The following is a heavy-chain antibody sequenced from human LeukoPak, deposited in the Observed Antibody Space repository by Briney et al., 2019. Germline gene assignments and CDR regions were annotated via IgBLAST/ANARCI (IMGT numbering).Heavy chain of an antibody. CDR2: IYYSGGT. J-gene: IGHJ4*02. CDR1: GGSISSYY. V-gene: IGHV4-59*08. D-gene: IGHD1-26*01. Sequence: SETLPLTCTVSGGSISSYYWSWIRQPPGKGLEWIGYIYYSGGTNYNPSLKSRVTISVDTSKNQFSLKLSSVTAADTAVYYCARLGFSNSGSYLAPSEYWGQGTLVTVSS. CDR3: ARLGFSNSGSYLAPSEY.